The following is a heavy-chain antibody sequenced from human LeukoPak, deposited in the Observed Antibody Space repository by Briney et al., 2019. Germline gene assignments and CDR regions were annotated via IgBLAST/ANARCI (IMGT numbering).Heavy chain of an antibody. V-gene: IGHV3-9*01. D-gene: IGHD3-16*01. J-gene: IGHJ4*02. CDR1: GFTFDDYA. CDR3: AKGRLYGNYFDY. Sequence: GGSLRLSCAASGFTFDDYAMHWVRHAPGKGLEWVSGISWNSGSIGYADSVKGRFTISRDNAKNSLYLQMNSLRAEDTALYYCAKGRLYGNYFDYWGQGTLVTVSS. CDR2: ISWNSGSI.